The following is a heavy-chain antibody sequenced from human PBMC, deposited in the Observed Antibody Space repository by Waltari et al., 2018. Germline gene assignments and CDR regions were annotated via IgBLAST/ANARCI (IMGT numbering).Heavy chain of an antibody. D-gene: IGHD3-9*01. CDR1: GGSFSGYY. CDR2: INHSGST. V-gene: IGHV4-34*01. CDR3: ARGGARYVDWSHLTGAFDI. J-gene: IGHJ3*02. Sequence: QVQLQQWGAGLLKPSETLSLTCAVYGGSFSGYYWSWIRQPPGKGLEWIGEINHSGSTNYNPYRKSRVTISVDTSKNQFSLKLSLVTAADTAVYYCARGGARYVDWSHLTGAFDIWGQGTMVTVSS.